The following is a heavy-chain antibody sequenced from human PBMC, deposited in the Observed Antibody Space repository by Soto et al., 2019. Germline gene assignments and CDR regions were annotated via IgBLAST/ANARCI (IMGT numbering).Heavy chain of an antibody. V-gene: IGHV3-9*01. CDR2: ISWHSGSI. J-gene: IGHJ3*02. D-gene: IGHD2-15*01. CDR1: GFTFDDYA. CDR3: AKDIGLERYCSGGSCLAETEHAFDI. Sequence: EVQLVESGGGLVQPGRSMRLSCAASGFTFDDYAMHWVRQATGKGLEWVSGISWHSGSIGYADSVKGRFTISRDNAKNSLYLQMNSLRVDDTALYYCAKDIGLERYCSGGSCLAETEHAFDIWGQGTMVTVSA.